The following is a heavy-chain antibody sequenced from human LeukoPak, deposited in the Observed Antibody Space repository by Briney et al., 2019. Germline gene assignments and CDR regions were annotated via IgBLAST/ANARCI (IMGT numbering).Heavy chain of an antibody. V-gene: IGHV6-1*01. CDR3: ARGLLWFGELFLNWFDP. CDR2: TYYRSKWYN. D-gene: IGHD3-10*01. J-gene: IGHJ5*02. Sequence: SQTLSLTCAISGDSVSSNSAAWNWIRQSPSRGLEWLGRTYYRSKWYNDYAVSVKSRTTINPDTSKNQFSLQLNSVTPEDTAVYYCARGLLWFGELFLNWFDPWGQGTLVTVSS. CDR1: GDSVSSNSAA.